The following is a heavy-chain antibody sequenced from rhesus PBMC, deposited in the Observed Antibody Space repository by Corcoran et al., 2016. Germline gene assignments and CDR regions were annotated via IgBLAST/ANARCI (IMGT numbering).Heavy chain of an antibody. CDR3: AIDLPGGY. V-gene: IGHV4-80*01. CDR2: INGDSGST. Sequence: QVQLQESGPGLVKPSETLSLTCTVSGASIRSYWWSWFRQPPGKGLEWIGEINGDSGSTNYNPSLKSRVTISRDTSKNQFSLKLSSVTAADTAVYYCAIDLPGGYWGQGVLVTVSS. CDR1: GASIRSYW. J-gene: IGHJ4*01. D-gene: IGHD1-38*01.